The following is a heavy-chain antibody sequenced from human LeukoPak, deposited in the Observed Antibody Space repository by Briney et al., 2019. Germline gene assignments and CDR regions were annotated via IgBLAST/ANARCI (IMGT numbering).Heavy chain of an antibody. Sequence: GGSLRLSCAASGFTFSSYGMKWVRQAPGKGLEWVSSISSSSSYVYYADSVKGRFTISRDNAKNSLYLQMNSLRAEDTAVYYCAGGIVVVTALDYWGQGTLVTVSS. J-gene: IGHJ4*02. V-gene: IGHV3-21*01. CDR1: GFTFSSYG. CDR2: ISSSSSYV. D-gene: IGHD2-21*02. CDR3: AGGIVVVTALDY.